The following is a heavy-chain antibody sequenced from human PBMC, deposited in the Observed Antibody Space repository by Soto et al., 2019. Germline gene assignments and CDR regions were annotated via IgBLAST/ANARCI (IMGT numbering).Heavy chain of an antibody. CDR3: ARENGTSSLDY. CDR2: IISILDIP. V-gene: IGHV1-69*02. CDR1: GGPVSAYT. J-gene: IGHJ4*02. Sequence: QVQLVQSGAEVKKPGSSVKVSCEASGGPVSAYTINWVRQAPGQGLEWMGRIISILDIPNYAQKFQGRLTIIADTSTSTTYMELRNLRSEDTATYYCARENGTSSLDYWGQGTLVTVSS. D-gene: IGHD6-6*01.